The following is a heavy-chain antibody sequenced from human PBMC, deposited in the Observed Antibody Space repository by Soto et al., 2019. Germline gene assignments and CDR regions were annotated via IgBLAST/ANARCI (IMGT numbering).Heavy chain of an antibody. CDR2: VYYSGST. Sequence: SETLSLTCTVSGGSISSYYWSWIRQPPGKGLEWIGYVYYSGSTNYNPSLESRVIISVDRSKNHFSLKLRSVTAADTAVYYCARFWRGAEFWSGLFSSWGQGSLVPVSS. D-gene: IGHD3-3*01. V-gene: IGHV4-59*08. CDR3: ARFWRGAEFWSGLFSS. J-gene: IGHJ5*02. CDR1: GGSISSYY.